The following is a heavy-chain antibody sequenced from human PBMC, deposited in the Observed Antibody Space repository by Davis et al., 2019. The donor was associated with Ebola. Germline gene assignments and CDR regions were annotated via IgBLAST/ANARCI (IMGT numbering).Heavy chain of an antibody. Sequence: SETLSLTCTVSGGSISSYYWSWIRQPPGKGLEWIGYLYYSGSTNYNPSLKSRVTISVDTSTHQFSLKLSSVTAADTAVYYCASLSGDYRAYNWFDPWGQGTLVTVSS. D-gene: IGHD5-12*01. CDR1: GGSISSYY. J-gene: IGHJ5*02. CDR3: ASLSGDYRAYNWFDP. V-gene: IGHV4-59*01. CDR2: LYYSGST.